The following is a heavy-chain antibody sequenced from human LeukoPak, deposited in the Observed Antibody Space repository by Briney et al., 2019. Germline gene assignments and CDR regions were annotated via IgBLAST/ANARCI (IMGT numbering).Heavy chain of an antibody. CDR3: ARVSTDSSSWGHYYYYYYMDV. J-gene: IGHJ6*03. V-gene: IGHV3-23*01. Sequence: GGSLRLSCVASGFTFSSYAMSWVRQAPGKGLEWVSAISGSGGSTYYADSVKGRFTISRDNSKNTLYLQMNSLRAEDAAVYYCARVSTDSSSWGHYYYYYYMDVWGKGTTVTISS. CDR1: GFTFSSYA. CDR2: ISGSGGST. D-gene: IGHD6-13*01.